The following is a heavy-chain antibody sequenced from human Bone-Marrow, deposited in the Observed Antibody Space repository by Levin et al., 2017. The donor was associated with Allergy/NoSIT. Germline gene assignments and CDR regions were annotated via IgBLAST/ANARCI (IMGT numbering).Heavy chain of an antibody. CDR1: GFIFNDYY. D-gene: IGHD2-2*01. Sequence: LSLTCAASGFIFNDYYMTWIRQAPGKGLEWVSYITGTGTTIYYADSVKGRFTISRDNAQKSLYLQMNSLRAEDTAVDYCARGYCSSSICYAGSYYGMDVWGQGTTVTVAS. J-gene: IGHJ6*02. V-gene: IGHV3-11*01. CDR2: ITGTGTTI. CDR3: ARGYCSSSICYAGSYYGMDV.